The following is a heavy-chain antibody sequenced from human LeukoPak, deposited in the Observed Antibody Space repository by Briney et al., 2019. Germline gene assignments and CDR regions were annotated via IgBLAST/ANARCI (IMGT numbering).Heavy chain of an antibody. CDR3: AKDENRGGATPLDY. D-gene: IGHD1-26*01. Sequence: GGSLRLSCAASGFTFSSYRMNWVRQAPGKGLEWVSCITNDGTYISNADSVKGRFTISRDNSKNSLYLQMNSLRTEDAAFYYCAKDENRGGATPLDYWGQGTLVTVSS. CDR1: GFTFSSYR. V-gene: IGHV3-21*04. CDR2: ITNDGTYI. J-gene: IGHJ4*02.